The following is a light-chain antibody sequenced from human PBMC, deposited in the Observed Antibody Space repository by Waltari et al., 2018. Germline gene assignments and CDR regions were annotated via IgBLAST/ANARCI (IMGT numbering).Light chain of an antibody. CDR3: SSYSGSGTLV. CDR2: EVS. Sequence: QSALTQPASVSGSHGPSITISCPGPSSDVGGSNYVSWYQQHPGKAPKLMIYEVSNRPSGISTPFSGSKSGNTASLTISGLQAEDEADYYCSSYSGSGTLVFGGGTKLTVL. CDR1: SSDVGGSNY. V-gene: IGLV2-14*01. J-gene: IGLJ2*01.